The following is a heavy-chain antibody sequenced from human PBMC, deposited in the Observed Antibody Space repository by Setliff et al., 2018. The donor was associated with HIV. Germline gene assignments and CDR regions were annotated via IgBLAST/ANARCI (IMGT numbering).Heavy chain of an antibody. J-gene: IGHJ5*02. Sequence: SETLSLTCAVYGGPLSGHYWSWIRQPPRQGLEWIGETSHSGKTNYNPSLKSRVTISVDTSKNQFSLKLTSVTAADTAVYYCASRIYYYDESRVLREEGVVPWGQGTLVTVSS. D-gene: IGHD3-22*01. CDR3: ASRIYYYDESRVLREEGVVP. CDR2: TSHSGKT. CDR1: GGPLSGHY. V-gene: IGHV4-34*01.